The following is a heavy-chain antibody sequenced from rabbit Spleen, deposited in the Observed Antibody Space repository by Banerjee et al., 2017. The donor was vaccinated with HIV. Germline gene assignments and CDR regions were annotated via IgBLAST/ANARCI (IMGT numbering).Heavy chain of an antibody. D-gene: IGHD1-1*01. CDR1: GFDLSSSYW. V-gene: IGHV1S45*01. CDR2: IYAGTSGST. J-gene: IGHJ4*01. CDR3: ARDLVSVIGWNFNL. Sequence: EESGGGLVQPEGSLTLTCKASGFDLSSSYWICWVRQVPGKGLESIVCIYAGTSGSTYYASWAKGRLTISKTSSTTVTLQMTSLTAADTATYFCARDLVSVIGWNFNLWGPGTLVTVS.